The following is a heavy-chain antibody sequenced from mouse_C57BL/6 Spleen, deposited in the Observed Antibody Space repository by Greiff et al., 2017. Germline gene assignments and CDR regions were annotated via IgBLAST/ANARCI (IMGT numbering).Heavy chain of an antibody. J-gene: IGHJ3*01. CDR1: GYSITSGYY. D-gene: IGHD2-4*01. CDR3: ARDRYDDDVEGFAY. V-gene: IGHV3-6*01. CDR2: ISYDGSN. Sequence: EVQLQQSGPGLVKPSQSLSLTCSVTGYSITSGYYWNWIRQFPGNKLEWMGYISYDGSNNYNPSLKNRISITRDTSKNQFFLTLNSVTTEDTATYYCARDRYDDDVEGFAYWGQGTLVTVSA.